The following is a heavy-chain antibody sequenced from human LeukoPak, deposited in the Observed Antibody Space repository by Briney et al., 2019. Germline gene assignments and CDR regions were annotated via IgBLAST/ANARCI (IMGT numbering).Heavy chain of an antibody. CDR1: GGTFSSYA. CDR3: AREVRYSSGWYYFDY. J-gene: IGHJ4*02. CDR2: IIPILGIA. V-gene: IGHV1-69*04. Sequence: SVKVSCKASGGTFSSYAISWVRQAPGQGLEWMGRIIPILGIANYAQKFQGRVTIAADKSTSTAYMELRSLRSDDTAVYYCAREVRYSSGWYYFDYWGQGTLVTVSS. D-gene: IGHD6-19*01.